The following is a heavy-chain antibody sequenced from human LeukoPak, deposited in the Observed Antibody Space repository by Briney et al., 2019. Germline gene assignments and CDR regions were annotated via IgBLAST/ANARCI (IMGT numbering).Heavy chain of an antibody. J-gene: IGHJ5*02. Sequence: GGSLRLSCAASGFTFSDYSMDWVRQAPGKGLEWVASTSSGSSWIYYADSVRGRFTISRDNAKNLLYLQMNSLRVEDTAIYYCARDAGGRTQREGWFDPWGQGTLVTVSS. CDR2: TSSGSSWI. CDR3: ARDAGGRTQREGWFDP. V-gene: IGHV3-21*06. CDR1: GFTFSDYS. D-gene: IGHD1-1*01.